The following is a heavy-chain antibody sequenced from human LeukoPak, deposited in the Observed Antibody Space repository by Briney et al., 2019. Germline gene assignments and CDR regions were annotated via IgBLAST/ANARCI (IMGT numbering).Heavy chain of an antibody. D-gene: IGHD2-2*01. CDR1: GFTFSSYS. J-gene: IGHJ4*02. V-gene: IGHV3-21*01. CDR3: ARDDIVVVPAAMGYYFDY. Sequence: PGGSLRLSCAASGFTFSSYSMNWVRQAPGKGLEWVSSISSSSSYIYYADSVKGRFTISRDNAKNSLYLQMNSLRAEDTAVYYCARDDIVVVPAAMGYYFDYWGQGTLVTVSS. CDR2: ISSSSSYI.